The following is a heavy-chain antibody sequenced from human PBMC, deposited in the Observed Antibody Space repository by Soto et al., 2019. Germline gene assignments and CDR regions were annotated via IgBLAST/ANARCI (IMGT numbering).Heavy chain of an antibody. CDR1: GYTFTGYY. D-gene: IGHD2-2*01. Sequence: GASVKVSCKASGYTFTGYYMHWVRQAPGQGLEWMGWINPNSGGTNYAQKFQGRVTMTRDTSISTAYMELSRLRSDDTAVYYCARGYCSSTSCLYAFDIWGQGTMVTVSS. CDR2: INPNSGGT. CDR3: ARGYCSSTSCLYAFDI. J-gene: IGHJ3*02. V-gene: IGHV1-2*02.